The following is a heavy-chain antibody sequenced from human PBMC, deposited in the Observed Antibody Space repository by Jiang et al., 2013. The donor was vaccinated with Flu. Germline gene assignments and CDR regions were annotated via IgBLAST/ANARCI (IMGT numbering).Heavy chain of an antibody. D-gene: IGHD3-3*01. CDR2: ISGGGGST. CDR3: AKDHFDFWSGFLT. V-gene: IGHV3-23*01. Sequence: QLLESGGGLAQPGGSLRLSCVTSGFTFRSYAMTWVRQAPGKGLEWISRISGGGGSTYYADSVKGRFTISRDNSKNILYLQMNSLRPDDTALCYCAKDHFDFWSGFLTWGQGTLVTVSS. J-gene: IGHJ5*02. CDR1: GFTFRSYA.